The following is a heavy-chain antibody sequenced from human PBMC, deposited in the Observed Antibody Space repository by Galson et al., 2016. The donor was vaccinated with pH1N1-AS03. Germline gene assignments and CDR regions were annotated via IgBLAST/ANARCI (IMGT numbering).Heavy chain of an antibody. CDR1: GYSFTSYA. Sequence: SVKVSCKASGYSFTSYAIQWVRQAPGQGLEWMGWINVGDGHTKYSQKFQGRVTITRDTSANTAYMDLSSLRSEDTALYFCCSPVGGYGGGQGTLVTVSS. CDR2: INVGDGHT. CDR3: CSPVGGYG. V-gene: IGHV1-3*01. J-gene: IGHJ4*02. D-gene: IGHD4/OR15-4a*01.